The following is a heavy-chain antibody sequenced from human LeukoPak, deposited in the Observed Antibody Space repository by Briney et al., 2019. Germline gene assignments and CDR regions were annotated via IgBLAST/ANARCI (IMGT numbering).Heavy chain of an antibody. J-gene: IGHJ4*02. CDR2: INHSGST. CDR3: ARGSMAYCGGDCYRDLDY. Sequence: SETLSLTCAVYGGSFSGYYWSWIRQPPGKGLEWIGEINHSGSTNYNPSLKSRVTISVDTSKSQFSLKLSSVTAADTAVYYCARGSMAYCGGDCYRDLDYWGQGTLVTVSS. CDR1: GGSFSGYY. D-gene: IGHD2-21*02. V-gene: IGHV4-34*01.